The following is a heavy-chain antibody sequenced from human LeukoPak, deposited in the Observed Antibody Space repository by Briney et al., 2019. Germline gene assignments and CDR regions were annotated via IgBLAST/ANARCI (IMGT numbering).Heavy chain of an antibody. V-gene: IGHV4-59*08. D-gene: IGHD2-15*01. J-gene: IGHJ6*02. CDR1: GGSISSYF. Sequence: PSETLSPTCTVSGGSISSYFWSWIRRPPGKGLEWIGYIYYSGSTNYNPSLKSRVTISVDTSKNQFSLKLSSVTAADTAVYYCARQGSYCRGGSCYFHYGMDVWGQGTTVTVSS. CDR3: ARQGSYCRGGSCYFHYGMDV. CDR2: IYYSGST.